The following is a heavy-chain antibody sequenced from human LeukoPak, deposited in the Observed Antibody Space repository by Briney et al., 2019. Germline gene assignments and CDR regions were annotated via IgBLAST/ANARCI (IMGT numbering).Heavy chain of an antibody. CDR1: GGSISSSNW. Sequence: SGTLSLTCAVSGGSISSSNWRSWVRQPPGKGLEWIGEIYHSGSTNYNPSLKSRVTISVDKSKNQFSLRLSSVTAADTAVYYCARARANYGPRDNWFDPWGQGTLVTVSS. CDR3: ARARANYGPRDNWFDP. V-gene: IGHV4-4*02. CDR2: IYHSGST. J-gene: IGHJ5*02. D-gene: IGHD4/OR15-4a*01.